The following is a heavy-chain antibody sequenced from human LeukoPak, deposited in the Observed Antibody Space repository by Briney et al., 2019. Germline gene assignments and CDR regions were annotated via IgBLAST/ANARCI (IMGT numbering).Heavy chain of an antibody. J-gene: IGHJ4*02. V-gene: IGHV3-30*18. CDR3: AKGLVRVVVVAALDN. CDR1: GFTFSSYG. CDR2: ISYDGSNK. D-gene: IGHD2-15*01. Sequence: GGSLRLSCAASGFTFSSYGMHWVRQAPGKGLEWVAVISYDGSNKYYADSVKGRFTISRDNSKNTLYLQMNSLRAEDTAVYYCAKGLVRVVVVAALDNWGQGTLVTVSS.